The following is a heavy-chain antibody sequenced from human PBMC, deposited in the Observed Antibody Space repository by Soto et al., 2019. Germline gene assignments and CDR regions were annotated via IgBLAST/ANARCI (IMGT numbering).Heavy chain of an antibody. CDR3: ARVHLVAGSASYCAMDV. CDR2: INNDGSST. Sequence: GSLRLSCAASGFTFSSYWMHWVRQAPGKGLVWVSHINNDGSSTRYADSVKGRFTMSRDNAKNTLYLQMNSLRAEDTAVYHCARVHLVAGSASYCAMDVWGPGTAVTVSS. J-gene: IGHJ6*02. CDR1: GFTFSSYW. D-gene: IGHD6-6*01. V-gene: IGHV3-74*01.